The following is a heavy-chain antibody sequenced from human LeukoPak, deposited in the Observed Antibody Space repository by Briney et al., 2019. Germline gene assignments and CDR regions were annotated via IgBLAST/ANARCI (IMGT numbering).Heavy chain of an antibody. CDR2: IYSGGST. J-gene: IGHJ5*02. D-gene: IGHD4-23*01. Sequence: GGSLRLSCAVSGFIVSNNYMSWVRQAPGKGLEWVSVIYSGGSTYYADSVKGRFSISRDNSKNTLYLQMNRLRAEDTAVYYCARDSGGNSVLDSWGQGTLVTVSS. CDR1: GFIVSNNY. CDR3: ARDSGGNSVLDS. V-gene: IGHV3-53*01.